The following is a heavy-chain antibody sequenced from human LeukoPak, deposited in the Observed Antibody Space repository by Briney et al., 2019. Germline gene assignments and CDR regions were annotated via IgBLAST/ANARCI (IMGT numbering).Heavy chain of an antibody. CDR2: VSWNRFSL. Sequence: GGSLTLSCAGCGCIFNNYALHWVRQPPGARLEGVAVVSWNRFSLDYADSVNGRFTISRDNAKNSLYLQMNSLRVEGTAFYYCAKDNRRHYTSGPNPDSLHWGQGALVTVSS. D-gene: IGHD6-19*01. CDR3: AKDNRRHYTSGPNPDSLH. CDR1: GCIFNNYA. V-gene: IGHV3-9*01. J-gene: IGHJ4*02.